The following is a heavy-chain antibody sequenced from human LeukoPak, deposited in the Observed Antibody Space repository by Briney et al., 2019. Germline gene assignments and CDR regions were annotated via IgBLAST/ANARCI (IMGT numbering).Heavy chain of an antibody. V-gene: IGHV4-34*01. J-gene: IGHJ5*02. CDR3: ARGLTGTTDWFDP. D-gene: IGHD1-7*01. CDR1: GGSIKSYY. Sequence: SETLSLTCTVSGGSIKSYYWSWIRQPPGKGLEWIGEINHSGSTSYNPSLKSRVTISVDRSKNQFSLKLTSVTAADTAVYYCARGLTGTTDWFDPWGQGTLVTVSS. CDR2: INHSGST.